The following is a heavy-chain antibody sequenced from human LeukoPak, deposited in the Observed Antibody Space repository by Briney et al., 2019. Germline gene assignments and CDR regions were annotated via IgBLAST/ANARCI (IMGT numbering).Heavy chain of an antibody. CDR2: IYYSGNT. D-gene: IGHD3-22*01. CDR1: GGSISSSSYY. Sequence: SETLSLTCTVSGGSISSSSYYWAWIRQPPGKGLEWIGSIYYSGNTYYKSSLKSRVTIAVDTSKNQFSLKLNSVTAADTAVYYCARESYYDSSGYSHDAFDIWGQGTMVTVSS. CDR3: ARESYYDSSGYSHDAFDI. J-gene: IGHJ3*02. V-gene: IGHV4-39*07.